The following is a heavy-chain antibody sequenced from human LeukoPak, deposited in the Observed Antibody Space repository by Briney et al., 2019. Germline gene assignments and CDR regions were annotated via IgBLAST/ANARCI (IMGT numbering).Heavy chain of an antibody. D-gene: IGHD3-10*01. CDR1: GFTFINAW. CDR3: TAGTGRSDFDY. CDR2: VKSKTDGGTT. Sequence: GESLRLSXAASGFTFINAWMSWVRQAPGKGLEWVGRVKSKTDGGTTDYAAPVKGRFAISRDDSKNTLYLQMNSLKIEDTAVYYCTAGTGRSDFDYWGRGTLVTVSS. J-gene: IGHJ4*02. V-gene: IGHV3-15*05.